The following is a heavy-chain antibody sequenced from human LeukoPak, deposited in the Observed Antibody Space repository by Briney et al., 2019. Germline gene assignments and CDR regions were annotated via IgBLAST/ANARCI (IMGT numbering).Heavy chain of an antibody. CDR3: ARLEARPNVDAAFDI. D-gene: IGHD6-6*01. CDR1: GGSISSSSYY. Sequence: SETLSLTCTVSGGSISSSSYYWGWIRQPPGKGLEWIGSIYYSGSTYYNPSLKSRVTISVDTSKNQFSLKLSSVTAADTAVYYCARLEARPNVDAAFDIWGQGTMVTVSS. V-gene: IGHV4-39*01. CDR2: IYYSGST. J-gene: IGHJ3*02.